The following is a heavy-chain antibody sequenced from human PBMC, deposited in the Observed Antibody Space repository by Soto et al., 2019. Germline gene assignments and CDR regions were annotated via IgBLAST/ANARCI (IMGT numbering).Heavy chain of an antibody. Sequence: QVQLVESGGGVVQPGRSPRLSCAASGFTFSSYGMHWVRQAPGKGLEWVAVISYDGSNKYYADSVKGRFTISRDNSKNTLYLQMNSLRAEDTAVYYCAKVQHYYYYGMDVWGQGTTVTVSS. CDR2: ISYDGSNK. V-gene: IGHV3-30*18. CDR1: GFTFSSYG. CDR3: AKVQHYYYYGMDV. D-gene: IGHD6-13*01. J-gene: IGHJ6*02.